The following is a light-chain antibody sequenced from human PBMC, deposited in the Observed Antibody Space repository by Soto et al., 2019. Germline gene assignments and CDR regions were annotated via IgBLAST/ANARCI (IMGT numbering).Light chain of an antibody. J-gene: IGKJ1*01. CDR3: QQYDTSPRT. CDR2: DAS. Sequence: EIVLTQSPGTLSLSPGDRATLFCRASQSVTSSFLAWYQQKPGQAPRLLIYDASTRATGIPDKFSGSGSGTDFTLTISRLEPEDFAVYYCQQYDTSPRTFGQGTKVDIK. CDR1: QSVTSSF. V-gene: IGKV3-20*01.